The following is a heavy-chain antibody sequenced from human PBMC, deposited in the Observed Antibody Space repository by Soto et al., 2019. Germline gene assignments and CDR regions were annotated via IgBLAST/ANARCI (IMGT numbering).Heavy chain of an antibody. D-gene: IGHD1-26*01. Sequence: EVRLVESGGGLIQPGGSLRLSCAASGFTVSDNYMSWVRQAPGKGLEWVSGIYSGGSTYYTDSVKGRFTISRDNYKNTLYLQMNSLRGEDTAVFYCVRASGSRFFDYWGQGTLVTVSS. CDR2: IYSGGST. V-gene: IGHV3-53*03. J-gene: IGHJ4*02. CDR3: VRASGSRFFDY. CDR1: GFTVSDNY.